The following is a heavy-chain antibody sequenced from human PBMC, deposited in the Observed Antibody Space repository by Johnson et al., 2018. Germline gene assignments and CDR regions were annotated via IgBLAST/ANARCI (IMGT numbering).Heavy chain of an antibody. CDR3: AKGASFGMVIPLEDAFDL. Sequence: VELVQSGGGLVQPGGSLGLSCAASGITSSRFAMTWVRQAPGTGLKWVSTISSSGVSTFYADSVTGRFPISRDSSQVPLFLQMNGLRVDDTAISYCAKGASFGMVIPLEDAFDLWGQGTVVTVSS. CDR1: GITSSRFA. V-gene: IGHV3-23*04. CDR2: ISSSGVST. D-gene: IGHD3-3*01. J-gene: IGHJ3*01.